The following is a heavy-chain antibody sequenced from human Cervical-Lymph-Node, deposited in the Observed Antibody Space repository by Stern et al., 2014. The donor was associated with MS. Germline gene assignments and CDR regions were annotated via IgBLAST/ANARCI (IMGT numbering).Heavy chain of an antibody. CDR1: GFSFSRHA. J-gene: IGHJ4*02. Sequence: QVQLVQSGGGVVQPGRSLRLSCAASGFSFSRHARHWVLQAPGKGLAWVALIWYDGSNPSYADSVTGRFPISRANFKNTLYLQMNSLRAEDKAVYYCASAYSSSHYYFDYWGQGTLVTVSS. V-gene: IGHV3-33*01. CDR2: IWYDGSNP. CDR3: ASAYSSSHYYFDY. D-gene: IGHD6-13*01.